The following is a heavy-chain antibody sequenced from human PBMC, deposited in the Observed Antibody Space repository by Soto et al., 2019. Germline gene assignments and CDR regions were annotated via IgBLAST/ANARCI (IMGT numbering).Heavy chain of an antibody. D-gene: IGHD6-19*01. CDR1: GFTFSDYA. CDR3: ATGGRQWLVTSDFNY. J-gene: IGHJ4*02. V-gene: IGHV3-30*03. Sequence: VQLVESGGGVVQPGRSLRLSCAASGFTFSDYAMHWVRQAPGKGLEWVAVVSHDGRNTHYADSVKGRFTISRDSSKNTVSLEMTSLRAEGTAVYYCATGGRQWLVTSDFNYWGQGPLVTVSS. CDR2: VSHDGRNT.